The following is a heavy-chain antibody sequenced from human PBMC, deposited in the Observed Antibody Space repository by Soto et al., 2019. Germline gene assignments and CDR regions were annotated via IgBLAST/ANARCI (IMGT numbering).Heavy chain of an antibody. V-gene: IGHV4-31*03. CDR1: GGSISSGGYY. Sequence: SETLSLTCTVSGGSISSGGYYWSWIRQHPGKGLEWIGYIYYSGSTYYNPSLKSRVTISVDTSKNQFSLKLSSVTAADTAVYYCARAWHRGQRTYYYDSSGYYYEFDYWGQGTLVTV. D-gene: IGHD3-22*01. CDR3: ARAWHRGQRTYYYDSSGYYYEFDY. CDR2: IYYSGST. J-gene: IGHJ4*02.